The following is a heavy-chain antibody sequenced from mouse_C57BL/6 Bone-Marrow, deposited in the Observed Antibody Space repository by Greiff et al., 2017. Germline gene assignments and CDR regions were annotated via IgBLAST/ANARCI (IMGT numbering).Heavy chain of an antibody. Sequence: EVKLVESGGGLVQPGGSLKLSCAASGFTFSDYYMYWVRQTPEKRLEWVAYISNGGGSTYYPDTVKGRFTISRDNAKNTLYLQMSRLKSEDTAMYYCARNYGSRYWYFDVWGTGTTVTVSS. CDR2: ISNGGGST. CDR3: ARNYGSRYWYFDV. J-gene: IGHJ1*03. V-gene: IGHV5-12*01. D-gene: IGHD1-1*01. CDR1: GFTFSDYY.